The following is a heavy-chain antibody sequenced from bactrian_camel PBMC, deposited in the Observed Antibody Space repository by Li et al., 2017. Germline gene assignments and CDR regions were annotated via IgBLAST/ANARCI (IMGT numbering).Heavy chain of an antibody. V-gene: IGHV3S6*01. CDR3: STNFFH. Sequence: HVQLVESGGGLVQPGGSLRLSCAASGFTFSSYAMHWVRLPPGKGPEWVSSIQSDGTKTYYADSVKGRFTISRDNTKNTVSLQINSLRSGDTARYYCSTNFFHWGQGTQVTVS. CDR2: IQSDGTKT. CDR1: GFTFSSYA. J-gene: IGHJ4*01.